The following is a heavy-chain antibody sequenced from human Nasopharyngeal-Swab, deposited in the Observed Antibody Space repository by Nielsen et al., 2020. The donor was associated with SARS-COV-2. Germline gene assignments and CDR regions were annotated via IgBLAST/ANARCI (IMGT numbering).Heavy chain of an antibody. Sequence: LSLTCAASGFTFSNAWMSWVRQAPGKGLEWVGRIKSKTDGGTTDYAAPVKGRFTISRDDSKNTLYLQMNSLKTEDTAVYYCTTGGVYYYDSSGYYLRSDYWGQGTLVTVSS. D-gene: IGHD3-22*01. V-gene: IGHV3-15*01. CDR3: TTGGVYYYDSSGYYLRSDY. CDR1: GFTFSNAW. CDR2: IKSKTDGGTT. J-gene: IGHJ4*02.